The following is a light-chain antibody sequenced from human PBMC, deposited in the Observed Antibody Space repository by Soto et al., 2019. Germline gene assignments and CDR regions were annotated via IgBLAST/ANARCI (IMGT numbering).Light chain of an antibody. CDR1: QSVSNDF. J-gene: IGKJ5*01. CDR3: QQYGSSPIT. Sequence: EIVLTQSPGILSLSPWERATLSCRASQSVSNDFLAWYQQKPGQAPRLLIYGASTRATDVPDRFSGSGSGTDFTLTISSLEPEDFAVYYCQQYGSSPITFGQGTRLEIK. V-gene: IGKV3-20*01. CDR2: GAS.